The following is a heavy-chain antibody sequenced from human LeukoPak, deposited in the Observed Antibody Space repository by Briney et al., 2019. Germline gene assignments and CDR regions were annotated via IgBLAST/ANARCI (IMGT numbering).Heavy chain of an antibody. D-gene: IGHD4-17*01. V-gene: IGHV1-69*13. J-gene: IGHJ5*02. CDR2: IIPIFGTA. Sequence: ASVRVSCKASGGTFSSYAISWVRQAPGQGLEWMGGIIPIFGTANYAQKFQGRVTITADESTSTAYMELSSLRSEDTAVYYCARESPTVTPPFDPWGQGTLVTVSS. CDR3: ARESPTVTPPFDP. CDR1: GGTFSSYA.